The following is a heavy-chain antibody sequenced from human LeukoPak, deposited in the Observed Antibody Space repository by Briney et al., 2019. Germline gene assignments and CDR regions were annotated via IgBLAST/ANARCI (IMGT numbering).Heavy chain of an antibody. V-gene: IGHV4-39*07. J-gene: IGHJ5*02. CDR2: IYYSGST. Sequence: SESLSLTCTVSGCSISSSSYYWGWIRQPPGKGLEWIGSIYYSGSTYYNPTVKSRVTISVDTSKNQFSLKLSSVTAADTAVYYCARARGDDFWSGYYTRFDPWGQGTLVTVSS. D-gene: IGHD3-3*01. CDR3: ARARGDDFWSGYYTRFDP. CDR1: GCSISSSSYY.